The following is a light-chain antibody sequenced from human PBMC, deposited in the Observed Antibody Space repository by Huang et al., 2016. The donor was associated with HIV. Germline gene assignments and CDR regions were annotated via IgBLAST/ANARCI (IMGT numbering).Light chain of an antibody. CDR2: DDS. J-gene: IGKJ5*01. CDR1: QDINNY. Sequence: DIQMTQSPSSLSASVGDRVTITCQASQDINNYLNWYQQRPGRAPKLLIYDDSILDTGVPSRFSGSVSGTDFTFTISSLQPEDVATYYCQHYNGYPLTFGQGTR. V-gene: IGKV1-33*01. CDR3: QHYNGYPLT.